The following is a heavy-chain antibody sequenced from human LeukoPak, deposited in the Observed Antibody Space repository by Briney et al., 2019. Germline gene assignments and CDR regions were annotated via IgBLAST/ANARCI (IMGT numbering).Heavy chain of an antibody. CDR3: ASESSTPTGNDAFGI. V-gene: IGHV1-69*01. J-gene: IGHJ3*02. D-gene: IGHD6-13*01. CDR1: GGTFSSYA. CDR2: IIPIFGTA. Sequence: SVTVSCKASGGTFSSYAISWVRQAPGQGLEWMGGIIPIFGTANYAQKFQGRVTITADESTSTAYMELSSLRSEDTAVYYCASESSTPTGNDAFGIWGQGTMVTVSS.